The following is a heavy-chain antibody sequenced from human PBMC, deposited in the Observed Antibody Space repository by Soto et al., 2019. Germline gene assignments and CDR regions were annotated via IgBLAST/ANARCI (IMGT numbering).Heavy chain of an antibody. CDR3: ARHLSVANDYYYAIDV. CDR1: GYILSSYW. CDR2: IYPGDSDT. V-gene: IGHV5-51*01. J-gene: IGHJ6*02. D-gene: IGHD5-12*01. Sequence: GESLKISCKGSGYILSSYWIGLLRQMPGKGLEWMGIIYPGDSDTRYSPSFQGQVTISADKSISTAYLQWSSLKASDTAMYYCARHLSVANDYYYAIDVWSQRTTVPGSS.